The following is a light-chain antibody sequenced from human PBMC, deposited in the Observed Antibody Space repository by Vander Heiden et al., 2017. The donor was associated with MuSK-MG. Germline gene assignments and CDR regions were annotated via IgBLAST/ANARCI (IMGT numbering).Light chain of an antibody. CDR1: QSVSSY. CDR3: QQHSNWPPIT. Sequence: EIVLTQSPATLSLSPGERATLSCRASQSVSSYLAWYQQKPGQAPRLLIYDASNRATGIPARSSRSGYGTDFTLTISSLEPEDFAVYYCQQHSNWPPITFGQGTLMEIK. CDR2: DAS. J-gene: IGKJ5*01. V-gene: IGKV3-11*01.